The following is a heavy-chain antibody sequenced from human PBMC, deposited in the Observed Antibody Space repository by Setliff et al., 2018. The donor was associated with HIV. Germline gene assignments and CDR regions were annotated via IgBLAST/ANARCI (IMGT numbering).Heavy chain of an antibody. CDR3: ARATSPRPMIRGGWFDP. J-gene: IGHJ5*02. CDR2: INHSGST. D-gene: IGHD3-22*01. CDR1: GGSFSSYY. V-gene: IGHV4-34*01. Sequence: SETLSPTCAVYGGSFSSYYWSWIRQPPGKGLEWIGAINHSGSTNYNPSLKSRVTISVDTSTNQFSMKLRSVTVADTATYYCARATSPRPMIRGGWFDPWGQGILVTVSS.